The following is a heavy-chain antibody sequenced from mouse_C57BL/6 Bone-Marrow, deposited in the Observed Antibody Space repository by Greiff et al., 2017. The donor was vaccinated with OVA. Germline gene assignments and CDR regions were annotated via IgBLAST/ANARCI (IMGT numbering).Heavy chain of an antibody. CDR2: IWRGGST. V-gene: IGHV2-5*01. CDR1: GFSLTSYG. J-gene: IGHJ4*01. Sequence: VHLVESGPGLVQPSQSLSITCTVSGFSLTSYGVHWVRQSPGKGLEWLGVIWRGGSTDYNAAFMSRLSITKDNSKSQVFFKMNSLQADDTAIYYCALPYYYGSTWSMDYWGQGTSVTVSS. D-gene: IGHD1-1*01. CDR3: ALPYYYGSTWSMDY.